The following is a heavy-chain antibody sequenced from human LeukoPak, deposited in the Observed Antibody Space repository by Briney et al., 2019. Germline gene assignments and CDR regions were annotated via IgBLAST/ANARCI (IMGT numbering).Heavy chain of an antibody. CDR1: GFTVSSNY. CDR3: TRDNGYRSSWDPRYYYYYMDV. V-gene: IGHV3-49*04. J-gene: IGHJ6*03. CDR2: IRSKAYGGTT. D-gene: IGHD6-13*01. Sequence: PGGSLRLSCAASGFTVSSNYMSWVRQAPGRGLEWVGFIRSKAYGGTTEYAASVKGRFTISTDDSKSIAYLQMNSLKTEDTAVYYCTRDNGYRSSWDPRYYYYYMDVWGKGTTVTISS.